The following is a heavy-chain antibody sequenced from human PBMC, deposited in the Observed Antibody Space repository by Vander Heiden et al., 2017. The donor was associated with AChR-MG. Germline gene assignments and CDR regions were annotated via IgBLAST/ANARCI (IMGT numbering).Heavy chain of an antibody. D-gene: IGHD2-2*01. J-gene: IGHJ6*03. V-gene: IGHV1-18*01. CDR1: GYTFSSHG. Sequence: VPLVQSRAEAKTPASTVTVACKTSGYTFSSHGTSWVRQAPVQELEWMGWISAYNGNTDYVQKLEGRVTMTTDTSTSTAYMELRSLRSDDTAVYYCASVPDYYYYDMDVWGKGTTVTVSS. CDR3: ASVPDYYYYDMDV. CDR2: ISAYNGNT.